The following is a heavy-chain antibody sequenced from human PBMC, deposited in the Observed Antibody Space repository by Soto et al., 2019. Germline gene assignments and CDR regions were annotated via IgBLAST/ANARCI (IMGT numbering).Heavy chain of an antibody. Sequence: ASVKVSCKASVYTFTTYGISWVRPAPGQGLEWMGWISAYNGNTNYAQKLQGRVTMTTDTSTSTAYMELRSLRSDDTAVYYCAREVADNWFDPWGQGNLVTVSS. CDR2: ISAYNGNT. D-gene: IGHD6-19*01. CDR3: AREVADNWFDP. CDR1: VYTFTTYG. J-gene: IGHJ5*02. V-gene: IGHV1-18*04.